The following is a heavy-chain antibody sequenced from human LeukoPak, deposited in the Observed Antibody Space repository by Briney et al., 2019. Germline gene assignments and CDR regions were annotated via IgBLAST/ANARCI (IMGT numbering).Heavy chain of an antibody. D-gene: IGHD3-10*01. CDR1: GGSITSSIHY. J-gene: IGHJ5*02. V-gene: IGHV4-39*01. CDR3: ARQGGDTMVRGVIKDWFDP. Sequence: SSETLSLTCSVSGGSITSSIHYWGWIRQPPGKGLEWIGSIYYSGYTYYSPSLKSRVTISEDTSKNQFSLKLSSVTAADTAVYYCARQGGDTMVRGVIKDWFDPWGQGTLVTVSS. CDR2: IYYSGYT.